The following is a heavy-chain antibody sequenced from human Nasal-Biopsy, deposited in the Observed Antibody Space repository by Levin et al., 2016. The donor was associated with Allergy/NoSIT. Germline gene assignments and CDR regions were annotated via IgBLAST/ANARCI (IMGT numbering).Heavy chain of an antibody. V-gene: IGHV4-38-2*01. D-gene: IGHD6-19*01. CDR2: IHRSGST. CDR1: GYSIRSGYY. J-gene: IGHJ4*02. CDR3: ATSGITNGWLQMDY. Sequence: SETLSLTCAVSGYSIRSGYYWAWNRQSPGKGLEWIGSIHRSGSTYYNPSVKGRVTISVDMSKNQFSLLLTSVTAADTAVYYCATSGITNGWLQMDYWGQGTLVSVSS.